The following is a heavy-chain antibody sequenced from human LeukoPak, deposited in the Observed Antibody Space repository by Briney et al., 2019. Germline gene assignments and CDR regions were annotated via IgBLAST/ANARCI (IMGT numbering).Heavy chain of an antibody. Sequence: PGGSLRLSCAASGFTFSSYGMSWVRQAPGKGLEWVSTTSGSGGSTYYADSVKGRFTISRDNSKNTLYLQMNSLRAEDTAVYYCARVWFGELIGALDYWGQGTLVTVSS. J-gene: IGHJ4*02. D-gene: IGHD3-10*01. CDR2: TSGSGGST. CDR1: GFTFSSYG. V-gene: IGHV3-23*01. CDR3: ARVWFGELIGALDY.